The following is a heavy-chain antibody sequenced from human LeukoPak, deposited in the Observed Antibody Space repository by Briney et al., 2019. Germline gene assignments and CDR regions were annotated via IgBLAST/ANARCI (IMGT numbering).Heavy chain of an antibody. CDR1: GFTFSDYY. Sequence: GGSLRLSCAASGFTFSDYYMSWIRQAPGKGLEWVSYISSSGSTIYYADSVKGRFTISRDNAKNSLYLQMNSLRAEDTAVYYCARDPSGSYYEFWYFDLWGRGTLVTVSS. CDR3: ARDPSGSYYEFWYFDL. J-gene: IGHJ2*01. D-gene: IGHD1-26*01. CDR2: ISSSGSTI. V-gene: IGHV3-11*01.